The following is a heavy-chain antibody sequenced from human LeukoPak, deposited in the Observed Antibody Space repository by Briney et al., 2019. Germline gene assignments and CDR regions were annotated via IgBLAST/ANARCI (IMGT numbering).Heavy chain of an antibody. CDR2: INHSGST. V-gene: IGHV4-34*01. Sequence: SETLSLTCAVYGGSFSGYYWSWIRQPPGKGLEWIGEINHSGSTNYNPTLKSRVTIPVDTSKNQFSLKLSSVTDAHTAVYYCARVQLEGRQITLFGVVPPRGMDVWGQGTTVTVSS. D-gene: IGHD3-3*01. CDR1: GGSFSGYY. J-gene: IGHJ6*02. CDR3: ARVQLEGRQITLFGVVPPRGMDV.